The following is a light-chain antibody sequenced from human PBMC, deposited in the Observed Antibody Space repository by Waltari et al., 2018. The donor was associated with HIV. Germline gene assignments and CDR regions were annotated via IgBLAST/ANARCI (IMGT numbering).Light chain of an antibody. CDR1: ESVSSTY. V-gene: IGKV3-20*01. Sequence: IVLTQSPAPLSLSSGERATLSCRASESVSSTYLAWYQQKPGQAPRLLIYGASSRATGISERFSGSGSGTDFTLTISRLEPEDSALYYCQHYETFGGGARVEIK. J-gene: IGKJ4*01. CDR2: GAS. CDR3: QHYET.